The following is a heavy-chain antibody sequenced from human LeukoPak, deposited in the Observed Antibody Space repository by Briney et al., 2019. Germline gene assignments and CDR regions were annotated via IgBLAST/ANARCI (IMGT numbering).Heavy chain of an antibody. Sequence: SETLSLTCTVSGGSISSYYWSWIRQPAGKGLEWIGRIYTSGSTNYNPSLKSRVTMSVDTSKNQFSLKLSSVTAADTGVYYCARGGDSSGYYYVLDYWGQGTLVTVSS. CDR1: GGSISSYY. V-gene: IGHV4-4*07. J-gene: IGHJ4*02. CDR3: ARGGDSSGYYYVLDY. CDR2: IYTSGST. D-gene: IGHD3-22*01.